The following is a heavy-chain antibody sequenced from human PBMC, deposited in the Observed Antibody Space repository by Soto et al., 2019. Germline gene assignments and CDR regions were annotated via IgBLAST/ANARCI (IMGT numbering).Heavy chain of an antibody. J-gene: IGHJ6*02. V-gene: IGHV1-18*01. CDR1: GYTFTSYG. Sequence: GASVKVSCKASGYTFTSYGISWVRQAPGQGLEWMGWISAYNGNTNYAQKFQGRVTITADESTSTAYMELSSLRPEDTAVYYCAREGLVLVPTTVNSDYYYYAMDVWGQGTTVTVSS. CDR2: ISAYNGNT. D-gene: IGHD2-2*01. CDR3: AREGLVLVPTTVNSDYYYYAMDV.